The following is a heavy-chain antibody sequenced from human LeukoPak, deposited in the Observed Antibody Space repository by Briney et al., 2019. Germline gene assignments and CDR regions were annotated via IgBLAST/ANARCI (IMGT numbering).Heavy chain of an antibody. D-gene: IGHD2-15*01. CDR3: ARQQRRGGSGELDY. J-gene: IGHJ4*02. CDR2: IFYSGNT. V-gene: IGHV4-59*08. Sequence: SETLSLTCSVSGDSLSSYYWSWIRQPPGKGLEWIGYIFYSGNTNYNPSLKCRVTISVDTPKNQFSLNLTSVTAADTAVYYCARQQRRGGSGELDYWGQGALVTVSS. CDR1: GDSLSSYY.